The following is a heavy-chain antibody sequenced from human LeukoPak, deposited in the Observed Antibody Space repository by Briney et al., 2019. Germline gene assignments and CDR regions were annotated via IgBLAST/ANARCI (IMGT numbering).Heavy chain of an antibody. Sequence: PGGSLRLSCAASGFTFSSYAMSWVRQAPGKGLQWVSATSGSGGNTYYADSLKGRFTISRDNSKSTLYLQMNSLRAEDTAVYYCAKATDSSVYYYEYSPDYWGQGTLVTVSS. D-gene: IGHD3-22*01. CDR1: GFTFSSYA. J-gene: IGHJ4*02. CDR2: TSGSGGNT. V-gene: IGHV3-23*01. CDR3: AKATDSSVYYYEYSPDY.